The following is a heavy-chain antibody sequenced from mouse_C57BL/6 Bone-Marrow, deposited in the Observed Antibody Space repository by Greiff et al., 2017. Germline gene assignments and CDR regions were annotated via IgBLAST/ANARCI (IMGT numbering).Heavy chain of an antibody. CDR2: ISSGGDYT. CDR1: GFTFSSYA. CDR3: TSDRKGGVFDY. Sequence: EVQLVESGEGLVKPGGSLKLSCAASGFTFSSYAMSWVRQTPEKRLGWVAYISSGGDYTYYAYTVKGRFTISRDNARNTLYLQMSSLKSEDTAMYYCTSDRKGGVFDYGGQGTTLTVSS. V-gene: IGHV5-9-1*02. J-gene: IGHJ2*01. D-gene: IGHD1-1*02.